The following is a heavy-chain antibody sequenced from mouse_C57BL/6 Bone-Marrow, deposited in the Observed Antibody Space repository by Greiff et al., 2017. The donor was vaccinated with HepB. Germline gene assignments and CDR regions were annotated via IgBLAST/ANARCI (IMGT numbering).Heavy chain of an antibody. CDR2: IYPRSGNT. Sequence: VQLQQSGAELARPGASVKLSCKASGYTFTSYGISWVKQRTGQGLEWIGVIYPRSGNTYYNEKFKGKATLTADKSSSTAYMELRSLTSEDSAVYFCARCPLFDYWGQGTTLTVSS. J-gene: IGHJ2*01. CDR3: ARCPLFDY. CDR1: GYTFTSYG. D-gene: IGHD6-1*01. V-gene: IGHV1-81*01.